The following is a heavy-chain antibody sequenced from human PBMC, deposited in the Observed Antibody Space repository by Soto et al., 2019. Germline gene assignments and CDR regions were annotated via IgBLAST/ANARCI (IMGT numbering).Heavy chain of an antibody. D-gene: IGHD5-12*01. J-gene: IGHJ3*02. CDR3: TRERPRVCYDSSHSDFDT. V-gene: IGHV4-59*01. Sequence: QVQLQESGPRLVKPSETLSLHCTVSGGSITSDYWSWIRQSLGEGLEWIGDIYSRGNTNYNPSHKTRVTTSADTSKTHFSPNLSSVTAADTAVYYCTRERPRVCYDSSHSDFDTWGEVTTVTVSS. CDR2: IYSRGNT. CDR1: GGSITSDY.